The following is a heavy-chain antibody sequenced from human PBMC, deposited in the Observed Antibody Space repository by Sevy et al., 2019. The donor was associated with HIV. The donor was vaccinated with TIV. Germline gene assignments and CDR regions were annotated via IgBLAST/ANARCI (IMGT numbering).Heavy chain of an antibody. J-gene: IGHJ4*02. D-gene: IGHD2-8*01. CDR3: AREGCTKPHDY. CDR2: LSFGCGEI. Sequence: GVPQTLLCAASGLTYRKFPMRGVRPPRGRGLGCVSTLSFGCGEIIYADSVKGRFTISRDNSKSSVYLQMNNLRPEDTAVYYCAREGCTKPHDYWGQGTLVTVSS. V-gene: IGHV3-23*01. CDR1: GLTYRKFP.